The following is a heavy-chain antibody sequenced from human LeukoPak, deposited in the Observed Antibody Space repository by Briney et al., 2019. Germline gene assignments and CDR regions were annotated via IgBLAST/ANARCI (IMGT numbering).Heavy chain of an antibody. Sequence: ASVKVSCKTSGYSFILYGISWVRQAPGQGPEWMGWISTSTGDTKYTQKFQGRVTLTTDTSTSTAYMELSSLRSDDTAVYYCARGPSHGAFDIWGQGTMVTVSS. CDR2: ISTSTGDT. CDR1: GYSFILYG. J-gene: IGHJ3*02. V-gene: IGHV1-18*01. CDR3: ARGPSHGAFDI.